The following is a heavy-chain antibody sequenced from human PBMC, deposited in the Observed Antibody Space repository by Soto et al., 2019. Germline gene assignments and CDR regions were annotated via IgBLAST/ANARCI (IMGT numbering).Heavy chain of an antibody. CDR1: TFTSYA. D-gene: IGHD6-19*01. J-gene: IGHJ4*02. V-gene: IGHV1-3*01. Sequence: TFTSYAMHWVRQAPGQRLEWMGWINAGNGNTKYSQKFQGRVTITRDTSASTAYMELSSLRSEDTAVYYCARRIAVAATFDYWGQGTLVTVSS. CDR3: ARRIAVAATFDY. CDR2: INAGNGNT.